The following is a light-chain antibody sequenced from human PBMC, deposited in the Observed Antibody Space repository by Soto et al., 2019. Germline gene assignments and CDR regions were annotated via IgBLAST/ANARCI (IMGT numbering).Light chain of an antibody. J-gene: IGKJ1*01. CDR1: QSLLSSNGYNY. CDR2: LGS. Sequence: DIAMTQSPLSLPVTPGEPASISCRSSQSLLSSNGYNYLDWYLQKPGQSPQLLFYLGSSRASGVPDRFSGSGSGTDFTLKISRVEAEDVGIYYCMQGLKTPRTFGQGTKVEIK. CDR3: MQGLKTPRT. V-gene: IGKV2-28*01.